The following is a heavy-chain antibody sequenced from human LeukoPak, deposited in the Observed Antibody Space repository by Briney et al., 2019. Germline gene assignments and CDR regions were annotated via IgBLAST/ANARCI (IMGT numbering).Heavy chain of an antibody. CDR1: GFTFRNYG. V-gene: IGHV3-23*01. CDR2: IGGSGDTT. D-gene: IGHD2-21*01. Sequence: GGSLRLSCAASGFTFRNYGMNWVRQAPGKGLEWVSAIGGSGDTTYYADSVKGRFTISRDYSKNTLYLQMNSLRAEDTAVYYCAKFHIVVVNGYFDYWGQGALVTVSS. J-gene: IGHJ4*02. CDR3: AKFHIVVVNGYFDY.